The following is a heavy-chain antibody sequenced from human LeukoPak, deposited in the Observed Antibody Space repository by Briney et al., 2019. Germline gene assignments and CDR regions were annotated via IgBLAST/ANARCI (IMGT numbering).Heavy chain of an antibody. D-gene: IGHD3-16*02. V-gene: IGHV3-21*01. Sequence: GGSLRLSCAASGLTHSSYSMNWVRPAPGKGLEGVSSISSSSSYIYYADSVKGRFTISRDNAKNSLDLQMNSLRAEDTAVYYCARSDDYVWGSYRYPNYWGQGTLVTVSS. CDR1: GLTHSSYS. CDR3: ARSDDYVWGSYRYPNY. J-gene: IGHJ4*02. CDR2: ISSSSSYI.